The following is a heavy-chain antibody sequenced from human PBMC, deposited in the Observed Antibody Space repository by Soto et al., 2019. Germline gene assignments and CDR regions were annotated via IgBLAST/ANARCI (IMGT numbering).Heavy chain of an antibody. CDR3: AKDWGYYYDSSGYYFDY. CDR2: ISYDGSNK. J-gene: IGHJ4*02. Sequence: GGSLRLSCAASGFTFSSYGMHWVRQAPGKGLERVAVISYDGSNKYYADSVKGRFTISRDNSKNTLYLQMNSLRAEDTAVYYCAKDWGYYYDSSGYYFDYWGQGTLVTVSS. D-gene: IGHD3-22*01. V-gene: IGHV3-30*18. CDR1: GFTFSSYG.